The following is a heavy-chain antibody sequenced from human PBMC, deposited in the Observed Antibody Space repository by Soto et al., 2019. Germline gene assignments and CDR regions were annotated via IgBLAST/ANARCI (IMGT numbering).Heavy chain of an antibody. D-gene: IGHD3-3*01. CDR1: GGSISSYY. Sequence: SETLSLTCTVSGGSISSYYWSWIRQPPGKGLEWIGYIYYSGSTNYNPSLKSRVTISVDTSKNQFSLKLSSVTAADTAVYYCARGAYDFWSPLDVWGQGTTVTVSS. CDR2: IYYSGST. CDR3: ARGAYDFWSPLDV. V-gene: IGHV4-59*01. J-gene: IGHJ6*02.